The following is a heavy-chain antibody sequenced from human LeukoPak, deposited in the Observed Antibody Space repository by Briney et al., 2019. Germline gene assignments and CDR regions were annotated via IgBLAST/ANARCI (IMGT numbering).Heavy chain of an antibody. CDR2: ISGSGGST. CDR3: AKFLPTHIVVANYYFDY. Sequence: GGSLRLSCAASGFTFSSYAMSWVRQAPGKGLEWVSAISGSGGSTYYADSVKGRFTISRDDSKNTLYLQMNSLRAEDTAVYYCAKFLPTHIVVANYYFDYWGQGTLLTVSS. D-gene: IGHD2-21*01. CDR1: GFTFSSYA. J-gene: IGHJ4*02. V-gene: IGHV3-23*01.